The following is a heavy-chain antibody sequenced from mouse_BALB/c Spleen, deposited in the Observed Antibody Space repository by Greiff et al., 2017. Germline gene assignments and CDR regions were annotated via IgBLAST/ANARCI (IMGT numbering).Heavy chain of an antibody. J-gene: IGHJ1*01. D-gene: IGHD2-1*01. CDR1: GFSLTSYG. V-gene: IGHV2-2*02. CDR3: ARNWAYGNYGGWYFDV. Sequence: QVQLKESGPGLVQPSQSLSITCTVYGFSLTSYGVHWVRQSPGKGLEWLGVIWSGGSTDYNAAFISRLSISKDNSKSQVFFKMNSLQANDTAIYYCARNWAYGNYGGWYFDVWGAGTTVTVSS. CDR2: IWSGGST.